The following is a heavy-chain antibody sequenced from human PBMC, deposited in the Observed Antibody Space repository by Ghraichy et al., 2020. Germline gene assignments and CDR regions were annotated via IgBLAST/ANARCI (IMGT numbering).Heavy chain of an antibody. J-gene: IGHJ4*02. CDR2: IYYSGST. Sequence: SETLSLTCTVSGGSISSYYWSWIRQPPGKGLEWIGYIYYSGSTNYNPSLKSRVTISVDTSKNQFSLKLSSVTAADTAVYYCARGGESPDSMYYFDYWGQGTLVTVSS. CDR1: GGSISSYY. V-gene: IGHV4-59*01. D-gene: IGHD2-21*01. CDR3: ARGGESPDSMYYFDY.